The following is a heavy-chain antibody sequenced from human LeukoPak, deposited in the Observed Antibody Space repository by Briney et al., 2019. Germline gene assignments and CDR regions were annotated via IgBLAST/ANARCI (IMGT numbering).Heavy chain of an antibody. J-gene: IGHJ4*01. CDR1: GGSISSDY. D-gene: IGHD1-26*01. CDR2: IYTGGGT. V-gene: IGHV4-4*07. Sequence: SETLSLTCSVSGGSISSDYWSWMRQPAGEGLEWIGRIYTGGGTTHYNPSLKSRVSMSVDTSKNQFSLKLSSVTAADTAVYYCAREWVPTSPDYFDYWGHGILVTVSS. CDR3: AREWVPTSPDYFDY.